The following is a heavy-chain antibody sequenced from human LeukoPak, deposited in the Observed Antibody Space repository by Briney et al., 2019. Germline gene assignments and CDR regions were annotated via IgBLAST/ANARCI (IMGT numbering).Heavy chain of an antibody. V-gene: IGHV4-30-4*07. CDR1: GGSISSGNYY. D-gene: IGHD2-15*01. CDR3: AREKIMVVDY. J-gene: IGHJ4*02. CDR2: IYYSGSS. Sequence: SETLSLTCTVSGGSISSGNYYWSWIRQPPGKGLEWIGYIYYSGSSYYNPSLKSRFTISVDTSRNQFSLKLSSVTAADTAVYYCAREKIMVVDYWGQGTLVTVSS.